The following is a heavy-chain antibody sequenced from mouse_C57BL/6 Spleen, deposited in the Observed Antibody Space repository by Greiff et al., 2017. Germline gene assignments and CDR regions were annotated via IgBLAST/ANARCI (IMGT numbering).Heavy chain of an antibody. CDR3: ARSITTVVALDWYFDV. J-gene: IGHJ1*03. V-gene: IGHV14-3*01. CDR2: IDPANGNT. Sequence: EVQLQQSVAELVRPGASVKLSCTASGFNIKNTYMHWVKQRPEQGLEWIGRIDPANGNTKYAPKFQGKATITADTSSNTAYLQLSSLTSEDTASYYCARSITTVVALDWYFDVWGTGTTVTVSS. D-gene: IGHD1-1*01. CDR1: GFNIKNTY.